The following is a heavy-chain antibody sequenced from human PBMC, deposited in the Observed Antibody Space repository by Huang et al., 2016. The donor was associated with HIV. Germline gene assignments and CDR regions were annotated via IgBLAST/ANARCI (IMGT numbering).Heavy chain of an antibody. CDR1: GYIFSYYD. J-gene: IGHJ4*02. V-gene: IGHV1-8*01. D-gene: IGHD6-19*01. CDR3: ARLTSGWYQDY. Sequence: QVQLVQSGPEVKKPGASVKVSCQTSGYIFSYYDINWVRQAPGQGLQWMGGLNPNSGKTAYGQNFQGRVTLTRSTSTGAAYMVLNSLTSQDTAVYYCARLTSGWYQDYWGQGTLVTVSS. CDR2: LNPNSGKT.